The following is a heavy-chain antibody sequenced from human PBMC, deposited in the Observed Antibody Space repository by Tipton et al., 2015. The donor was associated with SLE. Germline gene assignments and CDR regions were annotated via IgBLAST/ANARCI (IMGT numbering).Heavy chain of an antibody. V-gene: IGHV6-1*01. J-gene: IGHJ3*02. D-gene: IGHD1-14*01. Sequence: GLVKPSQTLSLTCAISGDSVSSNNAAWNWTRQSPSGGLEWLGRTYYRSKWYNDYAVSVKSRITINPDTSKNQFSLQLNSVTPEDTAVYYCAGPGPDAFDIWGQGTMVTVSS. CDR3: AGPGPDAFDI. CDR2: TYYRSKWYN. CDR1: GDSVSSNNAA.